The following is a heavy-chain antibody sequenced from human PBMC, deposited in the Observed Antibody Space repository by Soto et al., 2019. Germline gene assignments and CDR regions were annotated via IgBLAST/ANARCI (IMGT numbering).Heavy chain of an antibody. CDR1: GGSISSSNW. D-gene: IGHD3-10*01. CDR3: ARDTYGSSDY. CDR2: IHHSGST. J-gene: IGHJ4*02. V-gene: IGHV4-4*02. Sequence: QVQLQESGPGLVKPSGTLSLTCVVSGGSISSSNWWNWVRQPPGKRLEWIGEIHHSGSTNYNPSLKRRITMSVDKSKNQFSLNLSSVTAADTAVYYCARDTYGSSDYWGQGTLVTVSS.